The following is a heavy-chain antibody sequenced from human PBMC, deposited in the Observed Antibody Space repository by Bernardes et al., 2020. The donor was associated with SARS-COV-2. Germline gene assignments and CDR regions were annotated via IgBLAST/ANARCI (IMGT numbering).Heavy chain of an antibody. CDR2: INIDGSKI. CDR1: GFTLSSYW. J-gene: IGHJ4*02. CDR3: ARVDFSNLYYFDY. D-gene: IGHD4-4*01. V-gene: IGHV3-74*01. Sequence: GGSLRLSCAASGFTLSSYWMHWVRQAPGKGLVWVSRINIDGSKINHADSVKGRFSISRDTAKNTLSLQMNSLRAEDTAVYYCARVDFSNLYYFDYWGQGTPVTVSS.